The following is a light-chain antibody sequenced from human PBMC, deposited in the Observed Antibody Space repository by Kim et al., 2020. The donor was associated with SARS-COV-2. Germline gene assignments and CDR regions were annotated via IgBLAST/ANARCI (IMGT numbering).Light chain of an antibody. CDR3: ATWDDSLSGWV. Sequence: GQRVTISCSGSSSNIGSNYVYWYQQLPRTAPKLLIYRNNQRPSGLPDRFSGSKSGTSASLAISGLRSEDEADYYCATWDDSLSGWVFGGGTQLTVL. CDR2: RNN. V-gene: IGLV1-47*01. J-gene: IGLJ3*02. CDR1: SSNIGSNY.